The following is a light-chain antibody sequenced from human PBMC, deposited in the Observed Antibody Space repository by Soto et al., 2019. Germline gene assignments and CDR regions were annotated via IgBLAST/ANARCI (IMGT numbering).Light chain of an antibody. J-gene: IGKJ2*01. CDR2: KVS. V-gene: IGKV2-30*01. Sequence: DVVMTQSPLSLPVTLGQPASISCRSSQSLVYVNGDTYLDWFQHRPGQSPRRLLYKVSNRDSGVPDRFSGSESGADFTLKIRRVEADDVGVYYCMQGTHWPYTFGQGTKREIK. CDR3: MQGTHWPYT. CDR1: QSLVYVNGDTY.